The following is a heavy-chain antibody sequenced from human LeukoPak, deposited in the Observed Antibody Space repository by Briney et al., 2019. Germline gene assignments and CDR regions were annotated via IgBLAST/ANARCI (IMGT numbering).Heavy chain of an antibody. CDR1: GFTFSNYA. J-gene: IGHJ4*02. V-gene: IGHV3-23*01. CDR3: AKKGMSYYDTSGYDY. D-gene: IGHD3-22*01. Sequence: GGSLRLSCAVSGFTFSNYAMSWVRQAPGKGLEWVSSISGSGTSTYYADSVKGRFTISRDNSKNTLYLQMNSLRVEDTAVYYCAKKGMSYYDTSGYDYWGQGTLVTVSS. CDR2: ISGSGTST.